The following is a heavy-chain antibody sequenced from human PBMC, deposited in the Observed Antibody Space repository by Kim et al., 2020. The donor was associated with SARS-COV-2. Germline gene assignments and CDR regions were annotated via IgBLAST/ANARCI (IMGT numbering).Heavy chain of an antibody. Sequence: GGSLRLSCAASGFTFSSYGMSWVRQAPGKGLERVSGITGSSSKTYYADAVKGRFTISRDNSKNTLYLQMNGLRDEDTAIYYCSKGVASGGSYFDSWGQGT. CDR2: ITGSSSKT. D-gene: IGHD2-15*01. V-gene: IGHV3-23*01. J-gene: IGHJ4*02. CDR1: GFTFSSYG. CDR3: SKGVASGGSYFDS.